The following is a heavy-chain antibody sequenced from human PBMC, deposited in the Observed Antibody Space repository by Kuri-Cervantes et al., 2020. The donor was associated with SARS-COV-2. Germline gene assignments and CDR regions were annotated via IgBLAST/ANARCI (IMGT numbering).Heavy chain of an antibody. D-gene: IGHD6-19*01. V-gene: IGHV3-23*01. J-gene: IGHJ3*02. CDR3: AKDWLPDDAFDI. Sequence: GGSLRLSCAASGFTFSDYYMSWICQAPGKGLEWVSAISGSGGSTYYADSVKGRSTISRDNSKNTLYLQMNSLRAEDTAVYYCAKDWLPDDAFDIWGQGTMVTVSS. CDR2: ISGSGGST. CDR1: GFTFSDYY.